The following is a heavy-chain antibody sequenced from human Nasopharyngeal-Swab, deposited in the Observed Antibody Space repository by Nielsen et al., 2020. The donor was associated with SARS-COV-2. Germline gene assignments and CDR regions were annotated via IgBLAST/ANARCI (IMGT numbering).Heavy chain of an antibody. CDR3: ARGRDGATSYSNYHMDV. CDR2: INPTGET. D-gene: IGHD4/OR15-4a*01. J-gene: IGHJ6*03. V-gene: IGHV4-34*01. Sequence: WIRQPPGKGLEWIGQINPTGETNYDPSLGSRVSISLDSSRRQLSLKLSSVTPADTAVYFCARGRDGATSYSNYHMDVWGEGSAVTVSS.